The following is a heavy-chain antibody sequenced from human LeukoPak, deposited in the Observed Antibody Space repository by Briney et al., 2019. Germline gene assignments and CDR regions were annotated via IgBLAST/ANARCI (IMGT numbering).Heavy chain of an antibody. J-gene: IGHJ4*02. CDR2: ISWNGGTI. V-gene: IGHV3-9*03. CDR3: AKGPTYSSSSLFDY. CDR1: GFTFHDYA. Sequence: GRSLRLSCAASGFTFHDYAMHWVRQAPGKGLEWVSGISWNGGTIDYADSVKGRFTISRVNAKNSLYLQMNSLRPEDMALYYCAKGPTYSSSSLFDYWGQGILVAVSS. D-gene: IGHD6-6*01.